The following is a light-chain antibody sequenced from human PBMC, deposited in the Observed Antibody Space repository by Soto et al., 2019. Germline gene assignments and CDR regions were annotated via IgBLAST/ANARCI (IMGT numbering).Light chain of an antibody. J-gene: IGLJ1*01. Sequence: QSVLTQPPSASGTPGQRVTISCSTSSSNLGDNTVNWYQQVPGTAPKLLIYSYDQRPSGVPDRFSGSKSGTSASLAISGLQSEDEADYYGAAWDSSLDVYVVVTGTNVTVL. CDR2: SYD. V-gene: IGLV1-44*01. CDR3: AAWDSSLDVYV. CDR1: SSNLGDNT.